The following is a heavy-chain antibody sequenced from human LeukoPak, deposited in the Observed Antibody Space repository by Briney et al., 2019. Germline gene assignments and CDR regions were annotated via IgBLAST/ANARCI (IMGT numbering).Heavy chain of an antibody. CDR2: FSGSGGSI. D-gene: IGHD3-16*01. J-gene: IGHJ4*02. CDR1: GFTFYSYA. CDR3: ARTGYGYNYFDY. V-gene: IGHV3-23*01. Sequence: PGGSLRLSCAASGFTFYSYAMNWVRQTPGKGLEWVSTFSGSGGSIYYADSVKGRFTISRDNSKNSLFLQMSSLRAEDTAVYYCARTGYGYNYFDYWGQGTLVTVSS.